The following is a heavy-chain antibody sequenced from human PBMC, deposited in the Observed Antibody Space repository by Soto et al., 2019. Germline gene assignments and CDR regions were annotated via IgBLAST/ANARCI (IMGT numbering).Heavy chain of an antibody. V-gene: IGHV3-23*01. J-gene: IGHJ1*01. CDR3: AKDYGGAAEYFQH. CDR2: ISGSGGST. Sequence: PGGSLRLSCAASGFTFDDYAMHWVRQAPGKGLEWVSAISGSGGSTYYADSVKGRFTISRDNSKNTLYLQMNSLRAEDTAVYYCAKDYGGAAEYFQHWGQGTLVTSPQ. D-gene: IGHD2-21*01. CDR1: GFTFDDYA.